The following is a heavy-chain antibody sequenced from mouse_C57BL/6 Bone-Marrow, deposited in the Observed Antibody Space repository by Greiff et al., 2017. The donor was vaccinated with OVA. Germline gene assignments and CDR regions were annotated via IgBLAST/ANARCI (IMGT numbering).Heavy chain of an antibody. CDR3: ARLPAQARGYAMDY. Sequence: EVKVVESGGGLVKPGGSLKLSCAASGFTFSDYGMHWVRQAPEKGLEWVAYISSGSSTIYYADTVKGRFTISRDNAKNTLFLQMTSLRSEDTAMYYCARLPAQARGYAMDYWGQGTSVTVSS. CDR1: GFTFSDYG. J-gene: IGHJ4*01. D-gene: IGHD3-2*02. V-gene: IGHV5-17*01. CDR2: ISSGSSTI.